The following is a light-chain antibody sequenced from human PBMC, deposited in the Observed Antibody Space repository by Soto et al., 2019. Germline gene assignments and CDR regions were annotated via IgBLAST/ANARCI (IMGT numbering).Light chain of an antibody. Sequence: QSVLTQPPSVSGAPGQRVTISCTGSSSNIGAGYDVHWYQQLPGTAPKLLIYGNSNRPSGVPDRFSGSKSGTSASLAITGLRAEDESEYYCRSYASSLCGWVCGVGTKLAVL. CDR2: GNS. J-gene: IGLJ3*02. V-gene: IGLV1-40*01. CDR3: RSYASSLCGWV. CDR1: SSNIGAGYD.